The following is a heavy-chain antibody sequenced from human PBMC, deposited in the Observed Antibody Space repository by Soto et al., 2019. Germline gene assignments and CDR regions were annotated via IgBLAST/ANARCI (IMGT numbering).Heavy chain of an antibody. CDR2: IYYSGST. D-gene: IGHD1-1*01. V-gene: IGHV4-39*01. CDR1: GGSISSSSYY. CDR3: ARRVTGTPTLNWFDP. J-gene: IGHJ5*02. Sequence: SETLSLTCTVSGGSISSSSYYWGWIRQPPGKGLEWIGSIYYSGSTYYNPSLKSRVTISVDTSKNQFSLKLFSVTAADTAVYYCARRVTGTPTLNWFDPWGQGTLVTVSS.